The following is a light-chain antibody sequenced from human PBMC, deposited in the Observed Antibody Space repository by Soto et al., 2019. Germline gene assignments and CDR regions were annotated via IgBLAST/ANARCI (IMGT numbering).Light chain of an antibody. CDR1: HRVGRAY. CDR2: GAS. Sequence: PGERATLSCGASHRVGRAYLAWYQQKPGLAPRLLIHGASIRATGIPDRFSGSGSGTDFTLIINRLEPEDFAVYFCQQYASSPLTFGGGTEVEI. CDR3: QQYASSPLT. V-gene: IGKV3D-20*01. J-gene: IGKJ4*01.